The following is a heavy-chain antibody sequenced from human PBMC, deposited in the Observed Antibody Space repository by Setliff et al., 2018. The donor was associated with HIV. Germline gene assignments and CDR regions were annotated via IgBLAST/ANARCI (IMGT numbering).Heavy chain of an antibody. J-gene: IGHJ4*01. Sequence: ASVKVSCKASGYTFSSYGISWVRQAPGQGLEWVGWISAYNGDTKYAQKRQGRVSMTRNTSISTAYMELSSLRSEDTAVYYCARVGSYWNQFDYWGQGTLVTVSS. V-gene: IGHV1-18*01. CDR2: ISAYNGDT. CDR3: ARVGSYWNQFDY. D-gene: IGHD1-1*01. CDR1: GYTFSSYG.